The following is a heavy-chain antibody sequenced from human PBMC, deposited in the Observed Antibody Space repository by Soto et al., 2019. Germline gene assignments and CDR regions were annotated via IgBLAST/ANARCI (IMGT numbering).Heavy chain of an antibody. V-gene: IGHV5-10-1*01. J-gene: IGHJ6*02. CDR1: GYSFTSYW. CDR2: IDPSDSYT. D-gene: IGHD4-4*01. CDR3: ARRVVLTVTTGLYYYYGMDV. Sequence: GESLKISCKGSGYSFTSYWISWVRQMPVKGLEWMGRIDPSDSYTNYSPSFQGHVTISADKSISTAYLQWSSLKASDTAMYYCARRVVLTVTTGLYYYYGMDVWGQGTTVTVSS.